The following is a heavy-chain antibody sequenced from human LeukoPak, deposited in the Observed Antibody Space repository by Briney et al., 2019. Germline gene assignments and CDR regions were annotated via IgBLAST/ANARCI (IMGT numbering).Heavy chain of an antibody. D-gene: IGHD2-2*01. Sequence: LRLSCAASGFTFSSYGMHWIRQHPGKGLEWIGYIYYSGSTYYNPSLKSRVTISVDTSKNQFSLKLSSVTAADTAVYYCARTIVVVPAATPSQFDYWGQGTLVTVSS. CDR2: IYYSGST. CDR1: GFTFSSYG. J-gene: IGHJ4*02. CDR3: ARTIVVVPAATPSQFDY. V-gene: IGHV4-31*02.